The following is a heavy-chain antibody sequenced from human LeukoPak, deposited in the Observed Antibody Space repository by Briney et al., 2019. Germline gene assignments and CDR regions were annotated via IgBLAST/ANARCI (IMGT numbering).Heavy chain of an antibody. CDR2: IYHSGST. CDR3: ARVGGGYFDWLTDYYYYMDV. CDR1: GYSISSGYY. Sequence: SETLSLTCTVSGYSISSGYYWGWIRQPPGKGLEWIGSIYHSGSTYYNPSLKSRVTISVDTSKSQFSLKLSSVTAADTAVYYCARVGGGYFDWLTDYYYYMDVWGKGTTVTVSS. D-gene: IGHD3-9*01. V-gene: IGHV4-38-2*02. J-gene: IGHJ6*03.